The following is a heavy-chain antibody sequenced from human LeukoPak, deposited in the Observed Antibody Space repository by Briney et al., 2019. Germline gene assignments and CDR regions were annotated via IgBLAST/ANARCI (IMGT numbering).Heavy chain of an antibody. J-gene: IGHJ5*02. CDR3: ARDTGYCSDGSCYSGVDWFDP. V-gene: IGHV3-21*01. CDR1: GFTFSSYS. D-gene: IGHD2-15*01. Sequence: GGSLRLSCAASGFTFSSYSMNWVRQAPGKGLEWVSSISSSSSYIYYADSVKGRFTISRDNAKNSLYLQMNSLRAEDTAVYYCARDTGYCSDGSCYSGVDWFDPWGLGTLVTVSS. CDR2: ISSSSSYI.